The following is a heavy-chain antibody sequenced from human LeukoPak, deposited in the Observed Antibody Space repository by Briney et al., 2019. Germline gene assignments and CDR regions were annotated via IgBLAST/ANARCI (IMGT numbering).Heavy chain of an antibody. Sequence: ASVTVSCTASGYTFTSYGISWVRQAPGQGLEWMGWISAYNGNTNYAQKLQGRVTMTADTSTSTAYMELRSLRSDDTAVYYCARGVWSSTEKEYGYFDYWGQGTLVTVSS. J-gene: IGHJ4*02. CDR2: ISAYNGNT. D-gene: IGHD6-19*01. V-gene: IGHV1-18*01. CDR1: GYTFTSYG. CDR3: ARGVWSSTEKEYGYFDY.